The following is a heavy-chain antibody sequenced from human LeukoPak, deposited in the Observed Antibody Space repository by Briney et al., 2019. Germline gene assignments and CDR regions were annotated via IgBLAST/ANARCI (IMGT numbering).Heavy chain of an antibody. CDR2: ISYSDT. D-gene: IGHD5-18*01. V-gene: IGHV4-59*01. J-gene: IGHJ5*02. CDR3: ARDKAHSYGRYFDP. CDR1: GGSISTYY. Sequence: SETLSLTCSVSGGSISTYYWNWIRQTPGKGLEWIGHISYSDTDYNPSLKSRVTISVDTSKNQFSLKLTSVTAADTAVYYCARDKAHSYGRYFDPWGQGALVTVSS.